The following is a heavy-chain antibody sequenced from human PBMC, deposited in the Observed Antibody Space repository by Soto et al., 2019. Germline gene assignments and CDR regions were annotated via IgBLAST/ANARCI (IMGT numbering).Heavy chain of an antibody. V-gene: IGHV1-18*01. CDR1: VSTFTSYG. CDR3: ARVLLWSGDPRSFDI. D-gene: IGHD3-10*01. J-gene: IGHJ3*02. Sequence: VKVSCKVSVSTFTSYGISWVRQALGHWLVWMGWISAYNGITNYAQQLQGRVTMTTDSSTSTAYMELMSLRSDDTAVYYFARVLLWSGDPRSFDIWGQGTMVTV. CDR2: ISAYNGIT.